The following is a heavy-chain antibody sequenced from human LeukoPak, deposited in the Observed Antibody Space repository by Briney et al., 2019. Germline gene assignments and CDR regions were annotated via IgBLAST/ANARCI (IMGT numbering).Heavy chain of an antibody. CDR2: ISGSGAST. CDR1: GFTFSTYA. CDR3: ARDTAADY. Sequence: GPLRLSCAASGFTFSTYAMSWVRQAPWKGLEWVSSISGSGASTYYADSVKGRFAISRDNSKNTLYLQMNSLRAEDTAVYYCARDTAADYWGQGTLVTVSS. J-gene: IGHJ4*02. D-gene: IGHD2-2*01. V-gene: IGHV3-23*01.